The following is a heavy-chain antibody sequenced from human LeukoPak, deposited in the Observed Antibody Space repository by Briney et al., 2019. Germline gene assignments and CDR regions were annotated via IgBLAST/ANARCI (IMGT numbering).Heavy chain of an antibody. CDR3: ARTYYYDSSGYSGFDY. Sequence: ASVKVSCKASGGTFSSYAISWVRQAPGQGLEWMGIINPSGGSTSYAQKFQGRVTMTRDTSTSTVYMELSSLRSEDTAVYYCARTYYYDSSGYSGFDYWGQGTLVTVSS. CDR2: INPSGGST. CDR1: GGTFSSYA. D-gene: IGHD3-22*01. V-gene: IGHV1-46*01. J-gene: IGHJ4*02.